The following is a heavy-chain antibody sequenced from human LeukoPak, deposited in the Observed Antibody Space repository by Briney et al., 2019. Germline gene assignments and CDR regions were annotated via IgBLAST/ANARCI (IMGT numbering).Heavy chain of an antibody. J-gene: IGHJ3*02. D-gene: IGHD3-10*01. CDR2: IYYSGST. CDR3: ARRNYYGSGSYYRRLHDAFDI. CDR1: GGSISSSSYY. Sequence: SETLSLTCTVSGGSISSSSYYWGWIRQPPGKGLEWIGSIYYSGSTYYNPSLKSRVTISVDTSKNQFSLKLSSVTAADTAVYYCARRNYYGSGSYYRRLHDAFDIWGQGTMVTVSS. V-gene: IGHV4-39*07.